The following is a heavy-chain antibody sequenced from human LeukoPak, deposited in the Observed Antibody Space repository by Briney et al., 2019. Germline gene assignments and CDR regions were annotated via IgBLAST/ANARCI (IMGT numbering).Heavy chain of an antibody. CDR3: AREYSSSSSLRIGP. Sequence: GSLRLSCAASGFTFSDYYMSWIRQAPGKGLEWVSYISSRGTTIYYADPVKGRFTVSRDNAKNSLYLQMISLRAEDTAVYYCAREYSSSSSLRIGPWGQGTLVTVSS. J-gene: IGHJ5*02. CDR2: ISSRGTTI. D-gene: IGHD6-6*01. V-gene: IGHV3-11*01. CDR1: GFTFSDYY.